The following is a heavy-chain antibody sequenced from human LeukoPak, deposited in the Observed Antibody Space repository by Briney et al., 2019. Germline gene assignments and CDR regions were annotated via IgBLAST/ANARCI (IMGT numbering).Heavy chain of an antibody. D-gene: IGHD3-10*01. CDR1: GFTFDDYA. CDR3: AKASYDYYYGSGSYYNVYFDY. Sequence: GRCLRLSCAASGFTFDDYAMHWVRQAPGKGLEWVSGISWNIGSIGYADSVKGRFTLSRDNAKNSLYMQMNSLRPENTTLYDGAKASYDYYYGSGSYYNVYFDYWGQGTMVTVSS. V-gene: IGHV3-9*01. CDR2: ISWNIGSI. J-gene: IGHJ4*01.